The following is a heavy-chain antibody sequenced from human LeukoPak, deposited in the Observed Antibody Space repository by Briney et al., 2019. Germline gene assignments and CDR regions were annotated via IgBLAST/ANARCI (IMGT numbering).Heavy chain of an antibody. D-gene: IGHD1-26*01. CDR1: GGSISSGNYY. Sequence: PSETLSLTCTVSGGSISSGNYYWSWIRQPAGKGLEWIGRIYTSGSTNYNPSLKSRVTMSVDTSKNQFSLKLSSVTAADTAVYYCARETIVGATIVRAYYYYMDVWGKGTTVTISS. CDR3: ARETIVGATIVRAYYYYMDV. J-gene: IGHJ6*03. V-gene: IGHV4-61*02. CDR2: IYTSGST.